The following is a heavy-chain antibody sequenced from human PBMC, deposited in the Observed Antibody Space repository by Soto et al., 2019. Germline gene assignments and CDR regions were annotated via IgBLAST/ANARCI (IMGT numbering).Heavy chain of an antibody. CDR3: ARGYYDFWSGYLDY. Sequence: EVQLVESGGGLGQPGGSLRLSCAASGFTFSSYWMSWVRQAPGKGLEWVANIKQDGSEKYYVDSVKGRFTISRDNAKNSLYLQMNSLRAEDTAVYYCARGYYDFWSGYLDYWGQGTLVTVSS. CDR2: IKQDGSEK. D-gene: IGHD3-3*01. J-gene: IGHJ4*02. CDR1: GFTFSSYW. V-gene: IGHV3-7*03.